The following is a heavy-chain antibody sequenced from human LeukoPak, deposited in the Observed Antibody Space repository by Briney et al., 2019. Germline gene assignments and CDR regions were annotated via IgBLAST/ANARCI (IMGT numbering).Heavy chain of an antibody. J-gene: IGHJ4*03. V-gene: IGHV3-23*01. Sequence: PGGSLCLTCAVSGFSIRSYDMSWVRQAPGKGLEWVSSIGSDYKTHYSESVKGRFAISRDNSKSTLFLQMNSLRDEDTALYYCAKDIQSCVPLDYWGQGTVVTVSS. D-gene: IGHD2-21*01. CDR1: GFSIRSYD. CDR3: AKDIQSCVPLDY. CDR2: IGSDYKT.